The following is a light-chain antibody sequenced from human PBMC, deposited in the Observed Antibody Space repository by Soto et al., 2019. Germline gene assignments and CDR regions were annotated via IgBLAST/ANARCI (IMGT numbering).Light chain of an antibody. CDR3: QLHKWA. J-gene: IGKJ1*01. Sequence: IQWTQSPSSLSASVGDRVTITCRASQDISGYVAWYQQRPGKAPQLLIYAASALHTGVPSRFSGSGSGTDFTLTITSLQPEDFGTYYCQLHKWAFGHGTTVEI. CDR1: QDISGY. V-gene: IGKV1-9*01. CDR2: AAS.